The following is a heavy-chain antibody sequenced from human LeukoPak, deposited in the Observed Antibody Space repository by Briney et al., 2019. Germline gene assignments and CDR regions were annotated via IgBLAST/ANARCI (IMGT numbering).Heavy chain of an antibody. CDR2: IRSSGNTI. CDR3: VRDPTAAGTDY. J-gene: IGHJ4*02. D-gene: IGHD6-13*01. CDR1: GFTFSDYS. Sequence: PGGSLRLSCAASGFTFSDYSMSWIRQAPGKGLEWVSYIRSSGNTIYYADSVKGRFTISRDNAKNSLYLEMNSLRAEDTAIYYCVRDPTAAGTDYWGQGTLVTVSS. V-gene: IGHV3-11*04.